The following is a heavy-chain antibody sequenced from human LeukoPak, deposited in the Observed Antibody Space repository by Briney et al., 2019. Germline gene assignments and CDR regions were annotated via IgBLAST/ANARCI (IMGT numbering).Heavy chain of an antibody. CDR3: ARAALVGPTHWYFDY. D-gene: IGHD1-26*01. J-gene: IGHJ4*02. CDR2: ISYDGRNT. V-gene: IGHV3-30*04. Sequence: GGSLRLSCAASGFTFSTYAMHWVRQAPGKGLEWVAVISYDGRNTYYADSVKGRFTISRDNSKNTLYLQMDSLRPEDTAVYYCARAALVGPTHWYFDYWGQGTLVTVSS. CDR1: GFTFSTYA.